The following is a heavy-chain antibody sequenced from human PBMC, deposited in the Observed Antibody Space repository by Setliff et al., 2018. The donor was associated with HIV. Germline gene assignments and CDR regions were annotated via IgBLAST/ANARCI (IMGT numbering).Heavy chain of an antibody. V-gene: IGHV4-39*01. CDR1: GGSISSSSYY. D-gene: IGHD3-10*01. J-gene: IGHJ3*02. CDR3: ARGADMVHDAFDI. CDR2: IYYSGST. Sequence: SETLSLTCTVSGGSISSSSYYWGWIRQPPGKGLEWIGSIYYSGSTYYNPPLKSRVTISVDTSKNQFSLKLSSVTAADTAVYYCARGADMVHDAFDIWGQGTMVTVSS.